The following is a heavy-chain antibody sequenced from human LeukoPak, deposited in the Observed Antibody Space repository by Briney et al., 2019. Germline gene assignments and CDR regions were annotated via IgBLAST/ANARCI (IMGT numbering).Heavy chain of an antibody. J-gene: IGHJ4*02. V-gene: IGHV3-48*03. D-gene: IGHD3-10*01. CDR1: GFTFSSYE. CDR3: ASYLKKTLDY. Sequence: PGGSLRLSCAASGFTFSSYEMNWVRQAPGKGLEWVALISGSGSTIFHADSVKGRFSISRDNAKNLVYLQMNSLRAEDTAVYYCASYLKKTLDYWGQGTLVTVSS. CDR2: ISGSGSTI.